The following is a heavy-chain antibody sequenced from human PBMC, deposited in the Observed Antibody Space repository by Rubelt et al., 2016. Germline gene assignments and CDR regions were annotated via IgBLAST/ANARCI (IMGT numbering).Heavy chain of an antibody. D-gene: IGHD5-24*01. CDR1: GYTFTSYY. V-gene: IGHV1-46*01. J-gene: IGHJ4*02. CDR2: INPSGGST. Sequence: QVQLVQSGAEVKKPGASVKVSCKASGYTFTSYYMHWVRQAPGQGLEWMGIINPSGGSTSYARKCQGRVTRTRDTSTSTVYMELSSLRSEDTAVYYWARTKTVEMATIPLAYWGQGTLVTVSS. CDR3: ARTKTVEMATIPLAY.